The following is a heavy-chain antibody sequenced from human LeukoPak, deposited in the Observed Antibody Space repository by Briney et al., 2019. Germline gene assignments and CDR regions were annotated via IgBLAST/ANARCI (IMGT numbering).Heavy chain of an antibody. V-gene: IGHV3-30*18. D-gene: IGHD3-9*01. CDR2: IASNGGSE. Sequence: GGSLRLSCAASGFTFTTYGLHWVRQAPGKGLEWVAAIASNGGSEYYGDSVRGRFTISRDNSKNTLFLQMNSLGPDDTAVYYCAKRGHYSLDWYHYFDYWGQGTLVTVSS. CDR3: AKRGHYSLDWYHYFDY. CDR1: GFTFTTYG. J-gene: IGHJ4*02.